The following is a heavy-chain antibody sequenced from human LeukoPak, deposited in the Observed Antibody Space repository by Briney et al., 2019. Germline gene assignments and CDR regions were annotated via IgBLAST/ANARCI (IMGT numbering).Heavy chain of an antibody. CDR3: ARHGRQGQLLYGYYYYYYMDV. V-gene: IGHV5-51*01. CDR1: GYSFTSYW. J-gene: IGHJ6*03. Sequence: GESLKISCKGSGYSFTSYWIGWVRQMPGKGLEWMGIIYPGDSDTRYSPSFQGQVTISADKSISTAYLQWSSLKASDTAMYYCARHGRQGQLLYGYYYYYYMDVWGKGTTVTVSS. D-gene: IGHD2-2*02. CDR2: IYPGDSDT.